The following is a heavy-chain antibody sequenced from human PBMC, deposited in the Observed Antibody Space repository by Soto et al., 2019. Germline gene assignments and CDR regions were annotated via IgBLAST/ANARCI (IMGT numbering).Heavy chain of an antibody. V-gene: IGHV3-21*01. CDR1: GFTFSSYS. D-gene: IGHD5-18*01. J-gene: IGHJ6*03. Sequence: GGSLRLSCAASGFTFSSYSMNWVRQAPGKGLEWVSSISSSSSYIYYADSVKGRFTISRDNAKNSLYLQMNSLRAEDTAVYYCAGEGTAINYYYYMDVWGKGTTVTVSS. CDR2: ISSSSSYI. CDR3: AGEGTAINYYYYMDV.